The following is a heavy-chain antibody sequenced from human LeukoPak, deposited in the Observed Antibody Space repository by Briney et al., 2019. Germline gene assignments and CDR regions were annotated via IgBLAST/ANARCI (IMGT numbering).Heavy chain of an antibody. CDR1: GYTFTGYY. CDR3: ARITYYYDSSGYYLKYYFDY. V-gene: IGHV1-2*02. Sequence: ASVKVSCKASGYTFTGYYMHWVRQAPGQGLEWMGWINPNSGGTNYAQKFQGRVTMTRDTSISTAYMELSRLRSDDTAVYYCARITYYYDSSGYYLKYYFDYWGQGTLVTVSS. CDR2: INPNSGGT. D-gene: IGHD3-22*01. J-gene: IGHJ4*02.